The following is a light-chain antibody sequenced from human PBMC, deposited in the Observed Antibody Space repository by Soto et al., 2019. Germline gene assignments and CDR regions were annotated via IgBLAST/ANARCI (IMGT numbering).Light chain of an antibody. CDR2: GAS. CDR1: QSVSSN. Sequence: EIVMTQSPATLSVSPGERATLSCRASQSVSSNLAWYQQKPGQAPRLLIYGASTRATGIPDRFSGSGSGTEFTLTISSLQSEDFAVYYCQQFNNWPPVTFGVGTKVEIK. V-gene: IGKV3-15*01. J-gene: IGKJ4*01. CDR3: QQFNNWPPVT.